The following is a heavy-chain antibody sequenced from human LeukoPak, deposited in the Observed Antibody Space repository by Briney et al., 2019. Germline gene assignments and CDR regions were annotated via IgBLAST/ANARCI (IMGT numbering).Heavy chain of an antibody. CDR3: ARLGVSKDAFDI. CDR1: GGSISSYY. V-gene: IGHV4-4*07. J-gene: IGHJ3*02. Sequence: SETLSLTCTVSGGSISSYYWSWIRQPAGKGLEWIGRIYTNGSTNYNPSLKSRVTISVDTSKNQFSLKLSSVTAADTAVYYCARLGVSKDAFDIWGQGTMVTVSS. D-gene: IGHD3-16*01. CDR2: IYTNGST.